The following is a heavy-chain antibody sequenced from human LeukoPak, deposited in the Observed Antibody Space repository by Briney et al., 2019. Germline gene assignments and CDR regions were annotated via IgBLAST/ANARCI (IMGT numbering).Heavy chain of an antibody. D-gene: IGHD3-22*01. J-gene: IGHJ4*02. Sequence: GGSLRLSCAASGFTFSSYEMNWVRQAPGKGLEWVSYISSSGSTIYYADSVKGRFTISRDNAKNSLYLQMNSLRAEDTAVYYCAREDSSGYGFDYWGQGTLVTASS. CDR1: GFTFSSYE. CDR2: ISSSGSTI. V-gene: IGHV3-48*03. CDR3: AREDSSGYGFDY.